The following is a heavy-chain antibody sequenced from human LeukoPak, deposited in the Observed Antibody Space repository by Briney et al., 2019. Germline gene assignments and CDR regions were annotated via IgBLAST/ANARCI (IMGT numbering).Heavy chain of an antibody. Sequence: GGSLRLSGTAAPGFSFGDYAMTWFGQAPGKGPGGVVFIRSKAYVGPTEYAASVKGRFTISRDDSKNIAFLQMSGLKTEDTAVYYCTRVPIRTVTMIAVIRGPDAFDIWGQGTMVTVSS. CDR2: IRSKAYVGPT. CDR3: TRVPIRTVTMIAVIRGPDAFDI. J-gene: IGHJ3*02. D-gene: IGHD3-22*01. V-gene: IGHV3-49*03. CDR1: GFSFGDYA.